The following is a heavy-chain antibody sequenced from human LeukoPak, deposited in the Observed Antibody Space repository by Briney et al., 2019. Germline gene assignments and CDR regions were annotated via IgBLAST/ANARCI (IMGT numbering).Heavy chain of an antibody. V-gene: IGHV4-34*01. J-gene: IGHJ5*02. Sequence: SETLSLTCAVYGGSFSDYYWGWIRQPPGKGLEWIGEINHSGSTNYNPSLKSRVTISVDTSKNQFSLKLSSMTAADTAVYYCAQGHDYGDYLNWFDPWGQGTLVTVSS. D-gene: IGHD4-17*01. CDR2: INHSGST. CDR3: AQGHDYGDYLNWFDP. CDR1: GGSFSDYY.